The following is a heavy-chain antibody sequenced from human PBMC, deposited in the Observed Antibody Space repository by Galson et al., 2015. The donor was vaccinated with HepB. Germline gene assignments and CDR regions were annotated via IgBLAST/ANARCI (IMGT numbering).Heavy chain of an antibody. Sequence: SVKVSCKASGGTFSSYIITWVRQAPGQGLEWMGGIIPMFGTTNYAQKFQGRVTITADESTGTAYMELSSLRSEDTAVYYCAYCGSGSAEHFHHWGRGTLVTVSS. CDR2: IIPMFGTT. CDR3: AYCGSGSAEHFHH. V-gene: IGHV1-69*13. J-gene: IGHJ1*01. CDR1: GGTFSSYI. D-gene: IGHD3-10*01.